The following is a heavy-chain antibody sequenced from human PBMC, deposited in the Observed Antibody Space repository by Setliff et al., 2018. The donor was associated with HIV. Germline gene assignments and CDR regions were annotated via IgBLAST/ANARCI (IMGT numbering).Heavy chain of an antibody. CDR2: IYYSGST. Sequence: SETLRLSCAASGFTFSSYSMNWVRQPPGKGLEWIGTIYYSGSTYYNPSLKSRLTISVDTSKNQFSLKLSSVTAADTAVYYCARRDGYSYGFYFDYWGQGTLVTVSS. J-gene: IGHJ4*02. CDR3: ARRDGYSYGFYFDY. CDR1: GFTFSSYSMN. V-gene: IGHV4-39*01. D-gene: IGHD5-18*01.